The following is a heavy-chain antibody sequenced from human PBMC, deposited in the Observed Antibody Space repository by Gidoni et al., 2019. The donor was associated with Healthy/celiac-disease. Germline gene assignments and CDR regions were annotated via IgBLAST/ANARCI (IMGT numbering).Heavy chain of an antibody. CDR3: AKAGSFSADAFDI. CDR2: ISYDGSNK. V-gene: IGHV3-30*18. J-gene: IGHJ3*02. CDR1: GFTFSSYG. D-gene: IGHD3-10*01. Sequence: QVQLVESGGGVVQPGRSLRLSCAASGFTFSSYGMHWVRQAPGKGLEWVAVISYDGSNKYYADSVKGRFTISRDNSKNTLYLQMNSLRAEDTAVYYCAKAGSFSADAFDIWGQGTMVTVSS.